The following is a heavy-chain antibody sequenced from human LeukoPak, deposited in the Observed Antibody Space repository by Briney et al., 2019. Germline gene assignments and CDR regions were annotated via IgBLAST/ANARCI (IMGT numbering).Heavy chain of an antibody. CDR3: AELGITMIGGV. D-gene: IGHD3-10*02. CDR2: ISSSGSTI. V-gene: IGHV3-48*03. Sequence: SGGSLRLSCGASGFTFRDYEMNWVRQAPGKGLEWVSYISSSGSTIYYADSVKGRFTISRDNAKNSLYLQMNSLRAEDTAVYYCAELGITMIGGVWGKGTTVTISS. J-gene: IGHJ6*04. CDR1: GFTFRDYE.